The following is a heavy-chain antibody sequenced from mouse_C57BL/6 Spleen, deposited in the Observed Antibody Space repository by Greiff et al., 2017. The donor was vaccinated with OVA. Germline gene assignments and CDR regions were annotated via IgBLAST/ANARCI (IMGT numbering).Heavy chain of an antibody. CDR3: ARDSNYDAMDY. CDR2: IYPGDGDT. J-gene: IGHJ4*01. D-gene: IGHD2-5*01. Sequence: QVQLQQSGPELVKPGASVKISCKASGYAFSSSWMNWVKQRPGKGLEWIGRIYPGDGDTNYNGKFKGKATLTADKSSSTAYMQLSSLTSEDSAVYFCARDSNYDAMDYWGQGTSVTVSS. V-gene: IGHV1-82*01. CDR1: GYAFSSSW.